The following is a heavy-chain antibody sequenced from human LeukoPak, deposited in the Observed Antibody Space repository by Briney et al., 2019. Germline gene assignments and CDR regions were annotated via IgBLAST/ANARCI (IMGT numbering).Heavy chain of an antibody. CDR2: IYHSGSP. J-gene: IGHJ3*02. Sequence: SETLSLTCTVSGVAISGYYLSWVRQPPGKGRKGFGYIYHSGSPYYNPSLKSRVTISVDRSKNQFSLKLSSVTAADTAVYYCARESGTAMVDDAFDIWGQGTMVTVSS. D-gene: IGHD5-18*01. V-gene: IGHV4-59*12. CDR3: ARESGTAMVDDAFDI. CDR1: GVAISGYY.